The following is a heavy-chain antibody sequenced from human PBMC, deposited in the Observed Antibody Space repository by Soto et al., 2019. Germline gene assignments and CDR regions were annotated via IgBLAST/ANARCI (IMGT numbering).Heavy chain of an antibody. CDR2: IYYSGST. D-gene: IGHD6-13*01. Sequence: TLSLTCTVSGGSISSYYWSWIRQPPGKGLEWIGYIYYSGSTNYNPSLKSRVTISVDTSKNQFSLKLSSVTAADTAVYYCARVTSSWGHVSDFDYWGQGTLVTASS. CDR3: ARVTSSWGHVSDFDY. CDR1: GGSISSYY. J-gene: IGHJ4*02. V-gene: IGHV4-59*01.